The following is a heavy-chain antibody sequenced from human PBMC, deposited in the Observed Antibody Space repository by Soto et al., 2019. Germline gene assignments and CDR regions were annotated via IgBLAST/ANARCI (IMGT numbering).Heavy chain of an antibody. V-gene: IGHV1-69*12. CDR2: IIPIFGTA. CDR1: GGTFSSYA. CDR3: ARDPGGNFHDAFDI. Sequence: QVQLVQSGAEVRKPGSSVKVSCKASGGTFSSYAIGWVRQAPGPGLVWMGGIIPIFGTANYAQKFQGRVTITADESTSTAYMELSSLRSEDTAVYYCARDPGGNFHDAFDIWGQGTMVTVSS. D-gene: IGHD2-21*02. J-gene: IGHJ3*02.